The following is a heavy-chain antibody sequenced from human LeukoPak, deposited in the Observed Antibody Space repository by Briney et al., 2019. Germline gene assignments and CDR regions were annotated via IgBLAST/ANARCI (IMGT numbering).Heavy chain of an antibody. Sequence: ASVKVSCKASGYTFTSYYMHWVRQAPGQGLEWMGIINPSGGSTSYAQKFQGRVTMTRDTSTSTVYMELSSLRSEDTAVYYCARVSGEYSGYDYYYYYYMDVWGKGTTVTVSS. J-gene: IGHJ6*03. CDR1: GYTFTSYY. CDR3: ARVSGEYSGYDYYYYYYMDV. CDR2: INPSGGST. D-gene: IGHD5-12*01. V-gene: IGHV1-46*01.